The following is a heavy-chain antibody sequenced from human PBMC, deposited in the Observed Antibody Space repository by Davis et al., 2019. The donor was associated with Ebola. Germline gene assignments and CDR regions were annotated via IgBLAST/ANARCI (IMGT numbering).Heavy chain of an antibody. CDR2: IHYGGAT. D-gene: IGHD2/OR15-2a*01. CDR1: GASLSSHY. J-gene: IGHJ4*02. CDR3: ATNTTSTSGFDS. Sequence: PSETLSLTCSVSGASLSSHYWTWIRQPPGKGLEWIGKIHYGGATNYNPFLKSRFTISVETSRNQFSLRLTSVTAADTAIYYCATNTTSTSGFDSWGQGTLVIVSS. V-gene: IGHV4-59*11.